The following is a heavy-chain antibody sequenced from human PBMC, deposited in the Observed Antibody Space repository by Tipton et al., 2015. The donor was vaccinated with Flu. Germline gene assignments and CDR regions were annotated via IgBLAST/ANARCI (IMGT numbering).Heavy chain of an antibody. D-gene: IGHD3-22*01. J-gene: IGHJ4*02. Sequence: SLRLSCAASGFISSNYEMTWVRQAPGKGLESVSYIDRSGSTIHYADSVKGRFTVSRDNAKNSLYLQMNTLRAEDTAVYYCVRVNSGYSGAEYWGQGTRVLVSS. V-gene: IGHV3-48*03. CDR1: GFISSNYE. CDR3: VRVNSGYSGAEY. CDR2: IDRSGSTI.